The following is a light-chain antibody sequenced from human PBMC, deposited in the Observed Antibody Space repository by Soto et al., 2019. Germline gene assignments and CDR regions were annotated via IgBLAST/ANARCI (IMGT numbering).Light chain of an antibody. CDR1: NNDVGAYPY. J-gene: IGLJ2*01. Sequence: QSALTQPASVSGSPGQSITIPCTGTNNDVGAYPYVSWYQQHPGTAPKLVTYEVTHRPSGISDRFSGSKSGNTASLTISGLQAEDESDYYCSSFATSGTTVIFGGGTQLTVL. CDR2: EVT. V-gene: IGLV2-14*01. CDR3: SSFATSGTTVI.